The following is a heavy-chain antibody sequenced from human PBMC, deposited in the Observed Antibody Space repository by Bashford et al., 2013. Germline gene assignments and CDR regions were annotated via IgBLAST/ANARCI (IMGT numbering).Heavy chain of an antibody. V-gene: IGHV1-58*02. J-gene: IGHJ6*02. D-gene: IGHD3-3*01. CDR2: IVVGSGNT. CDR3: ARESNDFWSGYGDTYYYYGMDV. CDR1: GGTFSSYA. Sequence: SVKVSCKASGGTFSSYAISWVRQARGQRLEWIGWIVVGSGNTNYAQKFQERVTITRDMSTSTAYMELSSLRSEDTAVYYCARESNDFWSGYGDTYYYYGMDVWGQGTTVTVSS.